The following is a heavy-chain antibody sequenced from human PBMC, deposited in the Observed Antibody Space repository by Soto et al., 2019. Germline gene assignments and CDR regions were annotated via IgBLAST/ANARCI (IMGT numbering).Heavy chain of an antibody. CDR2: ISAYNGNT. CDR3: ARDTGIAAAVDIYYYYGMDV. D-gene: IGHD6-13*01. J-gene: IGHJ6*02. V-gene: IGHV1-18*04. CDR1: GYTFTSYG. Sequence: QVQLVQSGAEVKKPGASVKVSCKASGYTFTSYGISWVRQAPGQGLEWMGWISAYNGNTNYAQKLQGRVTMTTDTATSTDYMELGSLRSDDTAVYYCARDTGIAAAVDIYYYYGMDVWGQGITVTVSS.